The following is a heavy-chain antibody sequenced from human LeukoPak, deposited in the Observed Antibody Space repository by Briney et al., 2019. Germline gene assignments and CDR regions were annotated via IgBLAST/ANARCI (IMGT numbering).Heavy chain of an antibody. Sequence: ASVKVSCKASGGTFSSYAISWVRQAPGQGLEWMGWINPNSGGTNYAQKFQGRVTMTRDTSISTAYMELSRLSSDDTAVYYCARDGCSSTSCLSIDDYWGQGTLVTVSS. J-gene: IGHJ4*02. D-gene: IGHD2-2*01. CDR1: GGTFSSYA. CDR3: ARDGCSSTSCLSIDDY. V-gene: IGHV1-2*02. CDR2: INPNSGGT.